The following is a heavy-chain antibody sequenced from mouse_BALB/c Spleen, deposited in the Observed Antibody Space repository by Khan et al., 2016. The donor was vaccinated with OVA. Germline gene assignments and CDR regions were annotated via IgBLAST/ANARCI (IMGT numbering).Heavy chain of an antibody. Sequence: IQLEESGPELVKPGASVKISCKASGYSFTGYFMNWVMQSHGKSLEWIGRINPHFGETFYNQKFVGKATLTVDASSSTAHMELRSLASEDSAVYYCARIYGSDFDYWGQGTTLTVSS. J-gene: IGHJ2*01. CDR2: INPHFGET. CDR1: GYSFTGYF. D-gene: IGHD1-1*01. V-gene: IGHV1-20*02. CDR3: ARIYGSDFDY.